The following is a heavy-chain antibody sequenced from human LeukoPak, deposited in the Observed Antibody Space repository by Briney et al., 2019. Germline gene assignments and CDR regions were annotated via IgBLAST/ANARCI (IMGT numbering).Heavy chain of an antibody. Sequence: SETLSLTCAVYGGSFSGYYWSWIRQPPGKGLEWIGEINHSGSTNYNPSLKSRVTISVDTSKNQFSLKLSSVTAADTAVYYCARNDDARNPYFFNYWGQGTLVTVSS. D-gene: IGHD1-14*01. CDR1: GGSFSGYY. CDR2: INHSGST. J-gene: IGHJ4*02. CDR3: ARNDDARNPYFFNY. V-gene: IGHV4-34*01.